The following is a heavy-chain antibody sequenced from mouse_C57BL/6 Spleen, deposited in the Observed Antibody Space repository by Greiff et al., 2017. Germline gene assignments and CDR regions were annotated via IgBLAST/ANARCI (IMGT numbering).Heavy chain of an antibody. Sequence: EVMLVESGGGLVQPGGSLKLSCAASGFTFSDYYMYWVRQTPEKRLEWVAYISNGGGSTYYPDTVKGRFTISRDNAKNTLYLQMSRLKSEDTAMYYCARRKGSWYFDVWGTGTTVTVSS. D-gene: IGHD1-1*01. CDR3: ARRKGSWYFDV. J-gene: IGHJ1*03. CDR2: ISNGGGST. CDR1: GFTFSDYY. V-gene: IGHV5-12*01.